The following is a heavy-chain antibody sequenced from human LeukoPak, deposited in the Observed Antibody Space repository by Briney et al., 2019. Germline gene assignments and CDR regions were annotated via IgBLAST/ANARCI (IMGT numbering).Heavy chain of an antibody. CDR3: ARDLGFYYDSSGRGYFDY. CDR2: IYYSGST. Sequence: SETLSLTCAVSGASISGSGYYLGWVRQPPGKGLEWIGNIYYSGSTYYNASLQSRVTISLDTSKNQFSLKLSSVTAADTAVYYCARDLGFYYDSSGRGYFDYWGQGTLVTVSS. J-gene: IGHJ4*02. CDR1: GASISGSGYY. D-gene: IGHD3-22*01. V-gene: IGHV4-39*07.